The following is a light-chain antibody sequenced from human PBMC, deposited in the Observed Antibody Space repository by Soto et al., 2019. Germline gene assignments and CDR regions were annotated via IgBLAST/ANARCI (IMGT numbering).Light chain of an antibody. J-gene: IGKJ5*01. CDR2: DIS. V-gene: IGKV3-15*01. Sequence: MVITHAPTTLSVSHAEIATLSCTASQSVSSNLAWYQQKPGQPPRLLIHDISTRATGVPARFRGSGSGTEFTLSISGLQSEDFAVYLCQQYNTWPFSFGQGTRLEI. CDR3: QQYNTWPFS. CDR1: QSVSSN.